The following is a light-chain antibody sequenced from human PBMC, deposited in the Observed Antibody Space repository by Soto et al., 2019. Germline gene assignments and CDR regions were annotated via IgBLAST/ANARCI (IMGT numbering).Light chain of an antibody. CDR2: GAS. J-gene: IGKJ1*01. V-gene: IGKV3-15*01. CDR3: QQYNNWPRT. CDR1: QSISSN. Sequence: EIVMTQSPATLSVAPGERGALSCRASQSISSNLAWYQQKPGQAPRLLIHGASTRATGIPSRFSGSGSGTEFTLTISSLQSEDFAVYYCQQYNNWPRTFGQGTKVDI.